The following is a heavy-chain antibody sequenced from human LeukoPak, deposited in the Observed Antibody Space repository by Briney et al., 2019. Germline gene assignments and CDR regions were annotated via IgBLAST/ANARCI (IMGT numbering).Heavy chain of an antibody. CDR3: ARTYYDFWSGYQYYYYMDV. D-gene: IGHD3-3*01. CDR1: GFTFSSYA. CDR2: LSCSGRST. V-gene: IGHV3-23*01. Sequence: PGGSLRLSCAASGFTFSSYAMSWVRQAPRRGREWVSALSCSGRSTYDADSAKGLFASSRDNSKNTLYLQMNSLRAEDTAVYYCARTYYDFWSGYQYYYYMDVWGKGTTVTVSS. J-gene: IGHJ6*03.